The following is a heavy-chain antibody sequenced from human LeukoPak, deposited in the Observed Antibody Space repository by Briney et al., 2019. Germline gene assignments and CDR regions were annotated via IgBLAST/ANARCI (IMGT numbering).Heavy chain of an antibody. D-gene: IGHD2-15*01. J-gene: IGHJ4*01. CDR3: VRDSSWSFDY. V-gene: IGHV3-48*02. CDR2: MTGSGSSI. CDR1: GFTFSSYS. Sequence: GGSLRLSCAASGFTFSSYSMNWVRQAPGKGLEWVSYMTGSGSSIKYADSVKGRFTISRDNAKNSLYLQMNSLRDEDTAVYYCVRDSSWSFDYWGHGTLVTVSS.